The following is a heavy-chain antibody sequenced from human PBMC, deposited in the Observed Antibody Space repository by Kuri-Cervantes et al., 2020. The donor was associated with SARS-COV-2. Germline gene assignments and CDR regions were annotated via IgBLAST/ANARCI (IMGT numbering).Heavy chain of an antibody. CDR1: GYTLTELS. D-gene: IGHD2-2*01. Sequence: ASVKVSCKVSGYTLTELSMHWVRQAPGKGLEWMGGFDPEDGETIYAQKFQGRVTMTEDTSTDTAYMELSSLRSEDTAVYYCARPRGIVVVPAAMGGAFDIWGQGTMVTVSS. CDR2: FDPEDGET. CDR3: ARPRGIVVVPAAMGGAFDI. J-gene: IGHJ3*02. V-gene: IGHV1-24*01.